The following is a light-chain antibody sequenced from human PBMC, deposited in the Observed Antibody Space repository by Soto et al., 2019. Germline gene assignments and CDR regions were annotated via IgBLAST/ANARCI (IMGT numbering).Light chain of an antibody. CDR2: VNSDGSH. CDR3: QTWGTGIRV. Sequence: QTVVTQSPSASASLGASVKLTCTLSSGHSSYAIAWHQQQPEKGPRYLMKVNSDGSHSKGDGIPDRFSGSSSGAERYLTISRLQSEDEADYYCQTWGTGIRVFGGGTKLTVL. J-gene: IGLJ3*02. V-gene: IGLV4-69*01. CDR1: SGHSSYA.